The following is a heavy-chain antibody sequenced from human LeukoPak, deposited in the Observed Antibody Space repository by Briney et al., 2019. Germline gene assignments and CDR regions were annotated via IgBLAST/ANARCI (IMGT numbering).Heavy chain of an antibody. D-gene: IGHD1-7*01. Sequence: PGGSLRLSCAAFGFTFSGYWMHWVRQVPGKGLVWVSHIDRDGSGTTYADSVKGRFTISRDNVKNTLYLQMNSLRAEDTAIYYCARDVWRGDTWKYGRGWFDPWGQGTLVTVSS. J-gene: IGHJ5*01. V-gene: IGHV3-74*03. CDR2: IDRDGSGT. CDR1: GFTFSGYW. CDR3: ARDVWRGDTWKYGRGWFDP.